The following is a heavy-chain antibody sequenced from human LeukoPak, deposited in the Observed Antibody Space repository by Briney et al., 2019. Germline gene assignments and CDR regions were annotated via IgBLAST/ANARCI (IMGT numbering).Heavy chain of an antibody. D-gene: IGHD5-12*01. CDR1: GFTFDDYA. J-gene: IGHJ4*02. CDR2: ISWNSGSI. Sequence: GRSLRLSCAASGFTFDDYAMHWVRQAPGKGLEWVSGISWNSGSIGYADSVKGRFTISRDNAKNSLYLQMNSLRAEDTALYYCAKARGYDRPPFDYWGQGTLVTVSS. CDR3: AKARGYDRPPFDY. V-gene: IGHV3-9*01.